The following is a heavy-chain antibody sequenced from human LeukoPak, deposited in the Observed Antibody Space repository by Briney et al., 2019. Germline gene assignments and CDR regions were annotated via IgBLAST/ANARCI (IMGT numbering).Heavy chain of an antibody. J-gene: IGHJ6*03. CDR3: ARETSQKGAHYMDV. D-gene: IGHD3-16*01. Sequence: ASVKVSCKASGYTFTGYYMHWVRQAPGQGLEWMGWINPNSGGTNYAQKFQGRVTMTRDTSISTAYMELSRLRSDDTAVYYCARETSQKGAHYMDVWGKGTTVTISS. CDR1: GYTFTGYY. CDR2: INPNSGGT. V-gene: IGHV1-2*02.